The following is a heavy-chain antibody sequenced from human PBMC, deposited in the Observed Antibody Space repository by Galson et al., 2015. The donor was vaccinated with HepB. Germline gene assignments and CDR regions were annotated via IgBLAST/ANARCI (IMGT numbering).Heavy chain of an antibody. Sequence: SLRLSCAASGFTFSDYYMSWIRQAPGKGLEWVSYISSSSSYTNYADSVKGRFNISRDNAKNSLYLQMNSLRAEDTAVYYCARGGYCSRTSCYGLADYWGQGTLVTVSS. J-gene: IGHJ4*02. V-gene: IGHV3-11*06. CDR1: GFTFSDYY. CDR3: ARGGYCSRTSCYGLADY. D-gene: IGHD2-2*01. CDR2: ISSSSSYT.